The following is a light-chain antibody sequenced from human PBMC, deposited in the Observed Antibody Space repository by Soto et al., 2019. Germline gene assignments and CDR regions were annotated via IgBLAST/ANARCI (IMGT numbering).Light chain of an antibody. CDR3: QHRNNWPLT. CDR2: DAS. J-gene: IGKJ4*01. Sequence: VVLTQSPATLSVSPGERATLSCRASENINTYLAWYQQKPGQAPKLLIYDASNRATGIPARFSASGSGTDFTLTISSLEPEDFAVYCCQHRNNWPLTFGGGTTVEI. CDR1: ENINTY. V-gene: IGKV3-11*01.